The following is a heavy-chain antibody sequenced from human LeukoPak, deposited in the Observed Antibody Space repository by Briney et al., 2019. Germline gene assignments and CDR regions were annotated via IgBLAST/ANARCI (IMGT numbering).Heavy chain of an antibody. CDR3: ASDGGGSGSYYFDY. CDR2: IIPILGIA. J-gene: IGHJ4*02. CDR1: GGTFSSYA. V-gene: IGHV1-69*04. Sequence: ASVKVSCKASGGTFSSYAIIWVRQAPGQGLEWMGRIIPILGIANYAQKFQGRVTITADKSTSTAYMELSSLRSEGTAVYYCASDGGGSGSYYFDYWGQGTLVTVSS. D-gene: IGHD1-26*01.